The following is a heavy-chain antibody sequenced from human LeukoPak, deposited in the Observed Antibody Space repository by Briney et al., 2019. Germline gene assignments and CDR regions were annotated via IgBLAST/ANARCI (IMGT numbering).Heavy chain of an antibody. CDR2: INPNNGGT. CDR3: ARELSPLLWFGELLFYYGMDV. D-gene: IGHD3-10*01. CDR1: GYSFTDYY. J-gene: IGHJ6*02. Sequence: ASVKASCKTSGYSFTDYYMDWVRQAPGQGLEWMGWINPNNGGTSSAQKFQGRVTMTRDTSITTVYMEVSWLTSEDTAVYYCARELSPLLWFGELLFYYGMDVWGQGTTVTVSS. V-gene: IGHV1-2*02.